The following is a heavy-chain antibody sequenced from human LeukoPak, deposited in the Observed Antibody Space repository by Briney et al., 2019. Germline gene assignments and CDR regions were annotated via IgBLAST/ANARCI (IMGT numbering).Heavy chain of an antibody. CDR3: AKVLGNNYYNAMDV. Sequence: PGGSLRLSCAASGFTFSSYAMHWVRQAPGKGLEYVPAISSNGGSTYYANSVKGRFTISRDNSKNTLYLQMGSLRAEDTAVYYCAKVLGNNYYNAMDVWGQGTTATVSS. V-gene: IGHV3-64*01. D-gene: IGHD3-16*01. J-gene: IGHJ6*02. CDR2: ISSNGGST. CDR1: GFTFSSYA.